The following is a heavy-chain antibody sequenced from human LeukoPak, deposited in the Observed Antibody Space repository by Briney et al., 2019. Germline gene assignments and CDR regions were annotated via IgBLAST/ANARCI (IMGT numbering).Heavy chain of an antibody. V-gene: IGHV3-73*01. D-gene: IGHD3-22*01. CDR3: TRPGYYDSSGYYSRGY. J-gene: IGHJ4*02. CDR1: GFTFSNAW. Sequence: GGSLRLSCAASGFTFSNAWMSWVRQAPGKGLEWVGRIRSKANSYATAYAASVKGRFTISRDDSKNTAYLQMNSLKTEDTAVYYCTRPGYYDSSGYYSRGYWGQGTLVTVSS. CDR2: IRSKANSYAT.